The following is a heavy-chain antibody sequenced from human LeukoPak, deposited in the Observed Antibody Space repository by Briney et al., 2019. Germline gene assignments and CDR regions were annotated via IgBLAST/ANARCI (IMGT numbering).Heavy chain of an antibody. CDR3: ARGMRRYYYDEYYFDY. D-gene: IGHD3-22*01. V-gene: IGHV4-39*07. Sequence: SETLSLTCTVSGGSISSSGYYWGWIRQPPGKGLEWIGSIYYSGSTYYNPSLKSRVTISVDTSKNQFSLKLSSVTAADTAVYYCARGMRRYYYDEYYFDYWGQGTLVTVSS. J-gene: IGHJ4*02. CDR1: GGSISSSGYY. CDR2: IYYSGST.